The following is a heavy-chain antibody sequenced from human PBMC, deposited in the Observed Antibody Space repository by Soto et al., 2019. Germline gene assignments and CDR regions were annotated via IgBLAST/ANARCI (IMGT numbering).Heavy chain of an antibody. V-gene: IGHV4-38-2*02. D-gene: IGHD6-13*01. J-gene: IGHJ4*02. CDR2: IYHSGST. Sequence: QVQLQESGPGLVKPSETLSLTCAVSGYSISSGYYWGWIRQPPGKGLEWIGSIYHSGSTYYNPSLKSRVTISVDTSKNQFSLKLSSVTAADTAVYYCARENMGAAAANPDYWGQGTLVTVSS. CDR1: GYSISSGYY. CDR3: ARENMGAAAANPDY.